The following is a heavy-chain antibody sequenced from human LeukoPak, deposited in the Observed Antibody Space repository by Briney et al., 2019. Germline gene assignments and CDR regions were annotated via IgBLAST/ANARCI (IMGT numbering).Heavy chain of an antibody. CDR2: IYYNGNT. Sequence: SETLSLTCSVSDGSINSYYWNWIRRPPGKGLEWIGYIYYNGNTNYSPSLKSRVTMSVDTSKNLFSLKVSSVTAADTAVYYCARGRSNYYGMDVWGRGTTVTVSS. D-gene: IGHD1-26*01. CDR3: ARGRSNYYGMDV. CDR1: DGSINSYY. J-gene: IGHJ6*02. V-gene: IGHV4-59*01.